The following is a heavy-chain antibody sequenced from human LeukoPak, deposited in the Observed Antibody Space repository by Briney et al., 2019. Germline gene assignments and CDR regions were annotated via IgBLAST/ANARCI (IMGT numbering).Heavy chain of an antibody. D-gene: IGHD4-23*01. CDR1: GFTLNSHE. CDR3: ARDPGHNGGNSGAFDY. J-gene: IGHJ4*02. CDR2: ISSSGTTI. V-gene: IGHV3-48*03. Sequence: PGGSLRLSCGASGFTLNSHEMNWVRQAPGKGLEWVSYISSSGTTIYYADSVKGRFTISRDNAKNSLYLQMNSLRGEDAAVYYCARDPGHNGGNSGAFDYWGQGTLVTVSS.